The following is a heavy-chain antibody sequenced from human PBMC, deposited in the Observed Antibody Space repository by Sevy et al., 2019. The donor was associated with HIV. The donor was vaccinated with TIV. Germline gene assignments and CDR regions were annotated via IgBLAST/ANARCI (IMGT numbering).Heavy chain of an antibody. D-gene: IGHD1-26*01. CDR2: ISGRDSST. J-gene: IGHJ3*01. Sequence: GGSLRLSCAASGFSFSGYVMNWVCQAPGKGLEWVSSISGRDSSTYYADSVRGRFIISRDNSENTLYLQMNGLRAEDTAVYYCAKVTLWELLAAHDAFDVWGQGTMVTVSS. V-gene: IGHV3-23*01. CDR1: GFSFSGYV. CDR3: AKVTLWELLAAHDAFDV.